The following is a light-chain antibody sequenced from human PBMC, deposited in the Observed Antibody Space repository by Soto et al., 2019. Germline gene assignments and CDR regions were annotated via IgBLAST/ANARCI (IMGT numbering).Light chain of an antibody. CDR2: DIS. J-gene: IGLJ1*01. V-gene: IGLV2-11*01. CDR1: SSDVGDYKY. CDR3: CSYAGSYSYV. Sequence: QSALTQPRSVSGSPGQSVTISCTGTSSDVGDYKYVSWYRQYPGKAPKLMIYDISERPSGVPDRFSGSKSGNTASLTISGLQAEDEADYYCCSYAGSYSYVFGTGTKLTVL.